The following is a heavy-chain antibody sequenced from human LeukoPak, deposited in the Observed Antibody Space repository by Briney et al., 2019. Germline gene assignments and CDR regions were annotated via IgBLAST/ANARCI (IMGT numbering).Heavy chain of an antibody. CDR1: GLSLSASGVS. Sequence: SAPTPVKPTPTLTLTCTVSGLSLSASGVSVGWIRQPPGKALEWLALIYWDDDKRYSPSLKSRLTITKDTSKNQVVLTMPNMDPVDTATYYCARSYYNNCDYWGQGTLVTVSS. V-gene: IGHV2-5*02. CDR2: IYWDDDK. D-gene: IGHD3-9*01. J-gene: IGHJ4*02. CDR3: ARSYYNNCDY.